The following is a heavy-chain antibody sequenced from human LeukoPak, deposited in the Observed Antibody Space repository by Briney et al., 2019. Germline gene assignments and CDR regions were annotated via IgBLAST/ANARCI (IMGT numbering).Heavy chain of an antibody. CDR1: GFTFSSYW. D-gene: IGHD2-2*01. Sequence: GGSLRPSCAPSGFTFSSYWMHWVRQAPGKGLVWVSRINSDGSSTSYADSVKGRFTISRDNAKNTLYLQMNSLRAEDTAVYYCARFYCSSTSCLEDYWGQGTLVTVSS. V-gene: IGHV3-74*01. J-gene: IGHJ4*02. CDR3: ARFYCSSTSCLEDY. CDR2: INSDGSST.